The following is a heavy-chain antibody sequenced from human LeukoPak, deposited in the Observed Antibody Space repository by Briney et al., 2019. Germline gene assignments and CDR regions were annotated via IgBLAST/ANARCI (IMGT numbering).Heavy chain of an antibody. J-gene: IGHJ3*02. Sequence: GGSLRLSCAASGFTFSNYAMNWVRQAPGKGLEWVSSISSSSSYIYYADSVKGRFTISRDNAKNSLYLQMNSLRAEDTAVYYCARVGYYDSSGYRAFDIWGQGTMVTVSS. CDR3: ARVGYYDSSGYRAFDI. CDR2: ISSSSSYI. D-gene: IGHD3-22*01. CDR1: GFTFSNYA. V-gene: IGHV3-21*01.